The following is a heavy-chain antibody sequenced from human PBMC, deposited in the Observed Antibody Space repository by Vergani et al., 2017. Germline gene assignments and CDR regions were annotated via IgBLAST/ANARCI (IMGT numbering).Heavy chain of an antibody. CDR1: GGSITYGAFY. CDR3: ARMGGYDEGYAFRIGYFDS. V-gene: IGHV4-31*03. J-gene: IGHJ4*02. D-gene: IGHD3-16*01. CDR2: IYSTGST. Sequence: QLQLQESGPGLVKPSETLSLTCTVSGGSITYGAFYWGWIRQSPGKGLEWIGYIYSTGSTHHNPSLRRRINMSVDTSKNQFSLKLNSVTAADTAMYYCARMGGYDEGYAFRIGYFDSWGPGILVTVSS.